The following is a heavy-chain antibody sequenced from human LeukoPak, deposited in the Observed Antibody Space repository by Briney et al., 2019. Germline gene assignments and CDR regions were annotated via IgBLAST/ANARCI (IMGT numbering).Heavy chain of an antibody. CDR1: GFTFSSYS. Sequence: GGSLRLSCAASGFTFSSYSMNWVRQAPGKGLEWVSSISSSSSYIYYADSVKGRFTISRDNAKNSLYLQMNSMGAEDTAVYYCAREWNSSGWYGSYYYGMDVWGQGTTVTVSS. CDR3: AREWNSSGWYGSYYYGMDV. D-gene: IGHD6-19*01. J-gene: IGHJ6*02. CDR2: ISSSSSYI. V-gene: IGHV3-21*01.